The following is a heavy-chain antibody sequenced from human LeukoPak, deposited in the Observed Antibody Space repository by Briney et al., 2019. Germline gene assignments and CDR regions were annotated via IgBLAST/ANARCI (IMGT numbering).Heavy chain of an antibody. CDR1: GGSISSYY. CDR2: IHYSGST. D-gene: IGHD3-22*01. J-gene: IGHJ4*02. CDR3: ARSFYYDGSGYYGNLAY. V-gene: IGHV4-59*12. Sequence: SETLSLTCTVSGGSISSYYWSWIRQPPGKGLEWIGYIHYSGSTSYNPSLRSRVTISVDTSKDQFSLKLSSVTAADTAVYYCARSFYYDGSGYYGNLAYWGQGTLVTVSS.